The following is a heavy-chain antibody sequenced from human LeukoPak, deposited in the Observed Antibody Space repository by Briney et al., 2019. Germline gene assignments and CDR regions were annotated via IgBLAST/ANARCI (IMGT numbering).Heavy chain of an antibody. CDR2: IYYSGST. J-gene: IGHJ6*03. D-gene: IGHD3-10*01. V-gene: IGHV4-31*03. Sequence: PSETLSLTCTVSGGSISSGGYYWSWIRQHPGKGLEWIGYIYYSGSTYYNPSLKSRVTILVDTSKNQFSLKLSSVTAADTAVYYCARTTNYYGSGSYYNPYYYYYMDVWGKGTTVTVSS. CDR3: ARTTNYYGSGSYYNPYYYYYMDV. CDR1: GGSISSGGYY.